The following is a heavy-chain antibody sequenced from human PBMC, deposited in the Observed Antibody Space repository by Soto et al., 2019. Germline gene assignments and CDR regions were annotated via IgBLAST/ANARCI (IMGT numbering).Heavy chain of an antibody. CDR1: GYTFTTYY. Sequence: ASVKVSCKASGYTFTTYYMHWVRQAPGQGLEWMGIINPSNAKTSYAQKFQGRVTMTSEMSTSTVYMELSGLRSEDTAVYYCARDGSYNFWSGYPINWFDSWGQGTLVTVSS. CDR2: INPSNAKT. D-gene: IGHD3-3*01. CDR3: ARDGSYNFWSGYPINWFDS. V-gene: IGHV1-46*01. J-gene: IGHJ5*01.